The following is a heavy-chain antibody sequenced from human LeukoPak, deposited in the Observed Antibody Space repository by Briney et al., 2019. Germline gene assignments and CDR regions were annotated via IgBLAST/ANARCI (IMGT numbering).Heavy chain of an antibody. CDR1: GFTFSSYA. Sequence: PGGSLRLSCAASGFTFSSYAMTWVRQAPGKGLEWVSAISGSGDSAYYADSVKGRFTISRDNSKNTLYLQMNSLRAEDTAVYYCAKDKSGSHIDYWGQGTLVTVSS. D-gene: IGHD1-26*01. CDR2: ISGSGDSA. V-gene: IGHV3-23*01. CDR3: AKDKSGSHIDY. J-gene: IGHJ4*02.